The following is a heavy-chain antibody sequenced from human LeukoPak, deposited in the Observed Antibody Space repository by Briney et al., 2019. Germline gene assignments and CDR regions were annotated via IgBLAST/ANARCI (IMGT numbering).Heavy chain of an antibody. CDR3: ARGFRGDNFDY. V-gene: IGHV4-39*07. Sequence: KPSETLSLTCSVSGDSVRDSNYYWGWIRQPPGKGLEWIGTMYHSGSTNYNPSLKSRVTISVDTSKNQFSLKLSSVTAADTAVYFCARGFRGDNFDYWGQGTLVTVSS. D-gene: IGHD7-27*01. CDR1: GDSVRDSNYY. J-gene: IGHJ4*02. CDR2: MYHSGST.